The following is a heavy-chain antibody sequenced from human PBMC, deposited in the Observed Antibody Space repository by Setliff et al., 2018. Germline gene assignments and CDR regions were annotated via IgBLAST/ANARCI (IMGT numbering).Heavy chain of an antibody. CDR2: MHYSGSA. Sequence: SETLSLTCSVSGASITSYYWSWIRQPPGKGLEWIGYMHYSGSANYNPSLKSRVTISLDTSNNQFSLSLSSVTAADTAVYYCARMTGFQYIDVWGKGTTVTVSS. D-gene: IGHD3-3*01. CDR3: ARMTGFQYIDV. V-gene: IGHV4-59*12. J-gene: IGHJ6*03. CDR1: GASITSYY.